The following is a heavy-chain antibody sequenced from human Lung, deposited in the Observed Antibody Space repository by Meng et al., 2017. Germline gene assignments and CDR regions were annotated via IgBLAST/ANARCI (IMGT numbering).Heavy chain of an antibody. CDR2: IDPNNDHT. Sequence: QVLLVASGPEVKKPGASVKLSCKPSGYTFAAYWIHWLRQAPGQGLEWMGRIDPNNDHTQYAQNFQGRVTMTSDTSISTVYMELNGLRSDDTAVYYCARDEDISAAGKLFGDYWGQGTLVTVSS. D-gene: IGHD6-13*01. CDR3: ARDEDISAAGKLFGDY. CDR1: GYTFAAYW. J-gene: IGHJ4*02. V-gene: IGHV1-2*06.